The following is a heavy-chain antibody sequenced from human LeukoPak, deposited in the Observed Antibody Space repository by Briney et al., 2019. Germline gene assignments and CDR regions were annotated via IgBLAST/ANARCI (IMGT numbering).Heavy chain of an antibody. Sequence: SETLSLTCTVSGGSISSSSYYWGWIRQPPEKGLEWIGSIYYSGSTYYNPSLKSRVTISVDTSKNQFSLKLSSVTAADTAVYYCARGRYSYYFDYWGQGTLVTVSS. J-gene: IGHJ4*02. CDR3: ARGRYSYYFDY. CDR1: GGSISSSSYY. CDR2: IYYSGST. V-gene: IGHV4-39*01. D-gene: IGHD3-10*01.